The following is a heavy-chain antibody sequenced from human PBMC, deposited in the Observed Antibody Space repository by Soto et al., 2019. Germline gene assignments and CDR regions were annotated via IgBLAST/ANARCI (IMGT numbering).Heavy chain of an antibody. CDR1: GCTFSSYA. CDR2: INPNSGGT. CDR3: ARGHSSGWGQYYYYYGMDV. J-gene: IGHJ6*02. V-gene: IGHV1-2*04. D-gene: IGHD6-19*01. Sequence: ASVKVSCKASGCTFSSYAISWVRQAPGQGLEWMGWINPNSGGTNYAQKFQGWVTMTRDTSISTAYMELSRLRSDDTAVYYCARGHSSGWGQYYYYYGMDVWGQGTTVTVSS.